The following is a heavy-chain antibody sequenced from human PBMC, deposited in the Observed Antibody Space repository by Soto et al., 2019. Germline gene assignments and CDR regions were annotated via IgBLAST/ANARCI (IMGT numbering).Heavy chain of an antibody. J-gene: IGHJ4*02. CDR1: GFTFSSYW. V-gene: IGHV3-74*01. CDR3: ARDRGWCGEVPFDY. CDR2: INSDGSST. D-gene: IGHD3-10*01. Sequence: EVQLVESGGGLVQPGGSLRLSCAASGFTFSSYWMHWVRQAPGKGLVWVSRINSDGSSTSYADSVKGRFTISRDNDKNTLYLQMNSLRAEDTAVYYCARDRGWCGEVPFDYWGQGTLVTVSS.